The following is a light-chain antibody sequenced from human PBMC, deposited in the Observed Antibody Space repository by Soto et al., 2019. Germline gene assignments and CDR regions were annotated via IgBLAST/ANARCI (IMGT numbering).Light chain of an antibody. Sequence: DIQMTQSPSTLSASVGDRVPITCRASQSISSWLAWYQQTPGKAPKLLSYDASSLESGVPSRFRGSGSGTDFTLTISSLKPDDFATYYCQQYNSYPLTFGGGTKVDI. J-gene: IGKJ4*01. CDR3: QQYNSYPLT. CDR1: QSISSW. CDR2: DAS. V-gene: IGKV1-5*01.